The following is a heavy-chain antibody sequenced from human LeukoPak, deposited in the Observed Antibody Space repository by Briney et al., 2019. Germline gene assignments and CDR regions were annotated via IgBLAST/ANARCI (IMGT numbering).Heavy chain of an antibody. J-gene: IGHJ5*02. CDR1: GASITSSY. D-gene: IGHD3-10*01. CDR3: SRDGYGSGSYGWFDP. CDR2: IYSGST. Sequence: SETLSLTCSVSGASITSSYWSWIRQTPGKGLEWIGNIYSGSTNYNPSFESRVTVSLDTSKNQFSLRLTSVTAADTALYYCSRDGYGSGSYGWFDPWGQGTLVTVSS. V-gene: IGHV4-59*01.